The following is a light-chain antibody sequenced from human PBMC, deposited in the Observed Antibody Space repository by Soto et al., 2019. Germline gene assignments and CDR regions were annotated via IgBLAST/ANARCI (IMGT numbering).Light chain of an antibody. V-gene: IGKV1-8*01. CDR1: QGISSY. J-gene: IGKJ1*01. CDR3: QQYYSYPRT. Sequence: IQMTQSPPSLSASTGDRVTITCRASQGISSYLAWYQQKPGKAPKLLIYAAYNLQSGVPSRFSGSGSGTDFTLTISCLQSEDFATYYCQQYYSYPRTFGQGAKVDIK. CDR2: AAY.